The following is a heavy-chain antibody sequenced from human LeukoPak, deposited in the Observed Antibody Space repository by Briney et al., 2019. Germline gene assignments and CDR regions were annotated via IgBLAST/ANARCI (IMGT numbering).Heavy chain of an antibody. CDR1: GYTFTSYG. D-gene: IGHD2-15*01. Sequence: GASVKVSCKASGYTFTSYGISWVRQAPGQGLEWMGWISAYNGNTNYAQKLRGRVTMTTDTSTSTAYMELRSLRSDDTAVYYCARVRICKARYCSGGSSPWGQGTLVTVSS. CDR3: ARVRICKARYCSGGSSP. V-gene: IGHV1-18*01. J-gene: IGHJ5*02. CDR2: ISAYNGNT.